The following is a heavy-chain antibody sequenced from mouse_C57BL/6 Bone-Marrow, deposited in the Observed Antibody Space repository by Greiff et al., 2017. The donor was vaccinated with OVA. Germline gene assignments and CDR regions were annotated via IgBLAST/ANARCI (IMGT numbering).Heavy chain of an antibody. Sequence: VKLQQPGAELVKPGASVKLSCKASGYTFTSYWMQWVKQRPGQGLEWIGEIDPSDSYTNSNQKFKGKATLTVDTSSSTAYMQLSSLTSEDSAVYYCAREGRYYYGSSFYYAMDYWGQGTSVTVSS. CDR3: AREGRYYYGSSFYYAMDY. CDR2: IDPSDSYT. CDR1: GYTFTSYW. V-gene: IGHV1-50*01. J-gene: IGHJ4*01. D-gene: IGHD1-1*01.